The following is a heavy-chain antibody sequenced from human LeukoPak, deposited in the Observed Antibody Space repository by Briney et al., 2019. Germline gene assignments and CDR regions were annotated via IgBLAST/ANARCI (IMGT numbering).Heavy chain of an antibody. CDR3: ARDTRIAAAGTSKEDAFDI. CDR1: GASISSGGYY. J-gene: IGHJ3*02. Sequence: SETLSPTCTVSGASISSGGYYWSWILQHPGRGLEWIGYIFYSGSTYYNPCLKSRVTISVDTSKNQFSLKRSSVTAADTAVYYCARDTRIAAAGTSKEDAFDIWGQGTMVTVSS. CDR2: IFYSGST. D-gene: IGHD6-13*01. V-gene: IGHV4-31*03.